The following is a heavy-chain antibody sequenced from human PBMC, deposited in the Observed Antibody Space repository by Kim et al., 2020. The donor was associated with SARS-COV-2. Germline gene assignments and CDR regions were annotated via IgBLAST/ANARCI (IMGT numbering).Heavy chain of an antibody. Sequence: SVKVSCKASGGTFSSYAISWVRQAPGQGLEWMGGIIPIFGTANYAQKFQGRVTITADESTSTAYMELSSLRSEDTAVYYCARADSQRYSSGWYLGEFDYWGQGTLVTVSS. J-gene: IGHJ4*02. V-gene: IGHV1-69*13. CDR1: GGTFSSYA. CDR3: ARADSQRYSSGWYLGEFDY. D-gene: IGHD6-19*01. CDR2: IIPIFGTA.